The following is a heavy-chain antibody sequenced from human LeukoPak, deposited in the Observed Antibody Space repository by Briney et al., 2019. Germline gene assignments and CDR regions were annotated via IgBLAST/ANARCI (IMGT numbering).Heavy chain of an antibody. CDR3: ARDLVYYDFWSGYYTGQYGMDV. V-gene: IGHV1-18*01. J-gene: IGHJ6*02. D-gene: IGHD3-3*01. CDR1: GYTFTSYG. CDR2: ISAYNGNT. Sequence: ASVKVSCKASGYTFTSYGISWVRQAPGQGLEWMGWISAYNGNTNYAQKLQGRVTMTTDTSTSTAHMELRSLRSDDTAVYYCARDLVYYDFWSGYYTGQYGMDVWGQGTTVTVSS.